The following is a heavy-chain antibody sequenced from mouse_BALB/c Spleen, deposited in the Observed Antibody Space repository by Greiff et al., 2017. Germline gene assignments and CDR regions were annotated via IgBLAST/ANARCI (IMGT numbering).Heavy chain of an antibody. CDR2: ISSGGSYT. CDR3: ARRYGNYGWFAY. Sequence: EVQVVESGGDLVKPGGSLKLSCAASGFTFSSYGMSWVRQTPDKRLEWVATISSGGSYTYYPDSVKGRFTISRDNAKNTLYLQMSSLKSEDTAMYYCARRYGNYGWFAYWGQGTLVTVSA. CDR1: GFTFSSYG. J-gene: IGHJ3*01. V-gene: IGHV5-6*01. D-gene: IGHD2-1*01.